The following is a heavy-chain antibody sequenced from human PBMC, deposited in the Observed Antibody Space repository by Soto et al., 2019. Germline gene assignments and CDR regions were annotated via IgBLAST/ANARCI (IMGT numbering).Heavy chain of an antibody. D-gene: IGHD3-22*01. CDR2: IYYSGST. Sequence: QVQLQESGPGLVKPSETLSLTCTVSGGSVSSGSYYWSWIRQPPRKGLEWIGYIYYSGSTNYNPPLNSRVTISVDTSKNQFSLKLSSVTAADTAVYYCARAITYYYDSSGPDAFDIWGQGTMVTVSS. J-gene: IGHJ3*02. CDR1: GGSVSSGSYY. V-gene: IGHV4-61*01. CDR3: ARAITYYYDSSGPDAFDI.